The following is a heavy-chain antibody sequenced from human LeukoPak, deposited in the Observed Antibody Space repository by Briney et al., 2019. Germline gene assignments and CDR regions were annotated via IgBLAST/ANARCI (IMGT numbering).Heavy chain of an antibody. D-gene: IGHD6-13*01. J-gene: IGHJ4*02. CDR2: INPSGGST. CDR1: GYTFTSYY. V-gene: IGHV1-46*01. Sequence: ASVKVSCKASGYTFTSYYMHWVRQAPGQGLEWMGIINPSGGSTSYAQKFQGRVTMTRDTSTSTVYMELSSLRSEDTAVYYCATASYIAAAGYYFDYWGQGTLVTVSS. CDR3: ATASYIAAAGYYFDY.